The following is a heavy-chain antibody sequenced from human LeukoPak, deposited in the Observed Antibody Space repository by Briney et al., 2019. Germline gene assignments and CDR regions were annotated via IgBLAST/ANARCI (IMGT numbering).Heavy chain of an antibody. CDR2: IYSGGST. D-gene: IGHD3-10*01. CDR3: ARERRYSWFGELLPFGYYYMDV. V-gene: IGHV3-53*01. Sequence: GGSLRLSCAASGFTVSSNYMSWVRQAPGKGLEWVSVIYSGGSTYYADSVKGRFTISRDNSKNTLYLQMNSLRAEDTAVYYCARERRYSWFGELLPFGYYYMDVWGKGTTVTVSS. J-gene: IGHJ6*03. CDR1: GFTVSSNY.